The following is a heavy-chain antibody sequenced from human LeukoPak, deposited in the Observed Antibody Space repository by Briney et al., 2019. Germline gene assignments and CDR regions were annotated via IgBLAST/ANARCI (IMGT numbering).Heavy chain of an antibody. J-gene: IGHJ4*02. CDR2: IYYSGST. CDR3: ARGLRIQLWSHTSYFDY. Sequence: PSETLSLTCTVSGGSISSGGYYWSWIRQHPGKGLEWIGYIYYSGSTYYNPSLKSRVTISVDTSKNQFSLKLSSVTAADTAVYYCARGLRIQLWSHTSYFDYWGQGTLVTVSS. CDR1: GGSISSGGYY. D-gene: IGHD5-18*01. V-gene: IGHV4-31*03.